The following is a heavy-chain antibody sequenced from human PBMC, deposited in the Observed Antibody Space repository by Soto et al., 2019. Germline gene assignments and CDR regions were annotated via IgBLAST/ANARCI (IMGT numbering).Heavy chain of an antibody. CDR2: IFSGGTT. CDR1: GFTVNSNY. Sequence: GGSLRLSCATSGFTVNSNYMSWVRQAPGKGLEWVSVIFSGGTTSYADSVKGRFFISRDNSKNTLYLQMNSLRGGDTAVYYCARDFHYGNNWNYLDYWGQGTLVTVS. V-gene: IGHV3-66*01. D-gene: IGHD1-20*01. J-gene: IGHJ4*02. CDR3: ARDFHYGNNWNYLDY.